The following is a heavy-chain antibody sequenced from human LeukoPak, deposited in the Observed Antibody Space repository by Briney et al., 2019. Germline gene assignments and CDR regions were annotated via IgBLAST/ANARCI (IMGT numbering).Heavy chain of an antibody. J-gene: IGHJ4*02. CDR2: ISGSGGST. Sequence: PGGSLRLSCAASGFTFSSYAMSWVRQAPGKGLEWVSAISGSGGSTYYADSVKGRFTISRDNSKNTLYLQMNSLRAEDTAVYYCAKLTNAEYDSSGKEYLDYWGQGTLVTVSS. D-gene: IGHD3-22*01. V-gene: IGHV3-23*01. CDR1: GFTFSSYA. CDR3: AKLTNAEYDSSGKEYLDY.